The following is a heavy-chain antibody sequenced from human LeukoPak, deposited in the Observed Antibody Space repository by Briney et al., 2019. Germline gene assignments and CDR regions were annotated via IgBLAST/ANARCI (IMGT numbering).Heavy chain of an antibody. CDR2: ISSSSSTI. CDR1: GFTFSSYS. J-gene: IGHJ4*02. Sequence: GGSLRLSCAASGFTFSSYSMNWARQAPGKGLEWVSYISSSSSTIYYADSVKGRFTISRDNAKNSLYLQMNSLRAEDTAVYYCACCGDFDYWGQGTLVTVSS. D-gene: IGHD2-21*01. V-gene: IGHV3-48*01. CDR3: ACCGDFDY.